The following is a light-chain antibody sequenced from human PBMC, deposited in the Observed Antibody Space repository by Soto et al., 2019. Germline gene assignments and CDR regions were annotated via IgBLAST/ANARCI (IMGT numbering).Light chain of an antibody. CDR3: QQYLSTRT. V-gene: IGKV1-5*03. CDR1: QNIRGW. Sequence: DIQMTQSPSTLSASVGDRVTITCRASQNIRGWLAWYQQKPGKAPNLLIYGASILESGVPSKFSGSGSGTEFTLTISSLQPDDLGTYYCQQYLSTRTFGQGTRVEVK. CDR2: GAS. J-gene: IGKJ1*01.